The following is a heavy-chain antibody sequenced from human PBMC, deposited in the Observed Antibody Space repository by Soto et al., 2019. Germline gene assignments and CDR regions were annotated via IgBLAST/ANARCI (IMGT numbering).Heavy chain of an antibody. J-gene: IGHJ6*02. V-gene: IGHV3-30-3*01. CDR3: ARWYYDFWSGYYTRNQNQYYYYGMDV. CDR2: ISYDGSNK. D-gene: IGHD3-3*01. Sequence: GGSLRLSCAASGFTFSSYAMHWVRQAPGKGLEWVAVISYDGSNKYYADSVKGRFTISRDNSKNTLYLKMNSLRAEDTAVYYCARWYYDFWSGYYTRNQNQYYYYGMDVWGQGTTVTVSS. CDR1: GFTFSSYA.